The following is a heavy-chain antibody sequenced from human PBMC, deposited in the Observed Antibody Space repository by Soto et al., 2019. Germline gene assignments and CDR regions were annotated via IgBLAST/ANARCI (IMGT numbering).Heavy chain of an antibody. CDR3: GREEQRSWYHNKPFDG. J-gene: IGHJ4*02. V-gene: IGHV3-48*03. D-gene: IGHD6-13*01. CDR2: ITGTSSTI. CDR1: GFTFSRYE. Sequence: GVSLLLSCVAPGFTFSRYEMNWVRQAPGKGLEWVSYITGTSSTIYYADSVKGRFTISRDNAKNPLYLQMNSLRAEDTGVYYCGREEQRSWYHNKPFDGWGQGTLVNVS.